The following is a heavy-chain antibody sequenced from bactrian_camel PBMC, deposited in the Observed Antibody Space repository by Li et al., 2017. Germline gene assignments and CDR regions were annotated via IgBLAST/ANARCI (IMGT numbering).Heavy chain of an antibody. J-gene: IGHJ4*01. V-gene: IGHV3-2*01. CDR2: SPGSST. Sequence: VQLVESGGSLVQPGGSLRLSCAASGFALSSNDISWVRQAPGKGLEWVSSSPGSSTYYADSVKGRFTISRDNAKNTVYLQMNSLKPEDTALYYCATHGYTWGYYFWGQGTQVTVS. CDR1: GFALSSND. D-gene: IGHD3*01. CDR3: ATHGYTWGYYF.